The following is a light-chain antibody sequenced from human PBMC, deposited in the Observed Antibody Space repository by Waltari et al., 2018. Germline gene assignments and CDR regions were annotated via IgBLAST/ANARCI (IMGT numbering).Light chain of an antibody. CDR2: END. J-gene: IGLJ3*02. CDR1: SSNIGHSH. Sequence: QSVLTQPPSVSAAPGQTVTISCSGRSSNIGHSHVSWYQQHPGTAPKLLSYENDKRPSGIPDRFSGSTSGTSATLGITGLQTGDEADYYCATWDTSLSLGGVFGGGTRLTVL. V-gene: IGLV1-51*02. CDR3: ATWDTSLSLGGV.